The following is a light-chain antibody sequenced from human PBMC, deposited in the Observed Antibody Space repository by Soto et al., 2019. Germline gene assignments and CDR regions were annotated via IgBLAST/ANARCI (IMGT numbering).Light chain of an antibody. CDR1: ESVSTN. CDR3: QQYNKWPLT. Sequence: EVVVTQSPATLSVSPGERATLSCRASESVSTNLAWYQQKVGQASRLLIHGASIRASGIPARFSGSRSGAEYTLTISGLQSEDFAVYYCQQYNKWPLTFGGGTKVEIK. J-gene: IGKJ4*01. V-gene: IGKV3-15*01. CDR2: GAS.